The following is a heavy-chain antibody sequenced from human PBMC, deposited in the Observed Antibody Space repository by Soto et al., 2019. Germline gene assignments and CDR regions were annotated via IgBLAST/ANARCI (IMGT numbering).Heavy chain of an antibody. Sequence: SETLSLTCAVYGGSYSGYYWSWIRQPPGKGLEWIGEINHSGSTNYNPSLKSRVTISVDTSKNQFSLKLSSVTAADTAVYYCAREYYDILTGYPGSGMDVWGQGTTVTVSS. J-gene: IGHJ6*02. CDR1: GGSYSGYY. V-gene: IGHV4-34*01. D-gene: IGHD3-9*01. CDR2: INHSGST. CDR3: AREYYDILTGYPGSGMDV.